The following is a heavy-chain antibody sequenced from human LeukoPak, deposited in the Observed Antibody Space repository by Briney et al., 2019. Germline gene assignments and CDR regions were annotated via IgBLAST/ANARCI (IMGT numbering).Heavy chain of an antibody. CDR2: IKQDGSEK. V-gene: IGHV3-7*01. CDR1: GFTFSSYW. Sequence: GGSLRLSCAASGFTFSSYWMSWVRQAPGKGLEWVANIKQDGSEKYYVDSVKGRFTISRDNAKNSLYLRMNSLRAEDTAVYYCAKDTYGLARVTLVGGDYWGQGTLVTVSS. J-gene: IGHJ4*02. CDR3: AKDTYGLARVTLVGGDY. D-gene: IGHD3-10*02.